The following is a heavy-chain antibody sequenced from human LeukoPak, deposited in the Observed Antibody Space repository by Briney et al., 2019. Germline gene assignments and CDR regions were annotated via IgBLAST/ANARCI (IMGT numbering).Heavy chain of an antibody. D-gene: IGHD3-22*01. Sequence: PSETLSLTCTVSGGSISSSSYYWGWIRQPPGKGLEWIGSIYYSGSTCYNPSLKSRVTISVDTSKNQFSLKLSSVTAADTAVYYCARHGYDSSGYYPPSLDYWGQGTLVTVSS. V-gene: IGHV4-39*01. CDR2: IYYSGST. J-gene: IGHJ4*02. CDR1: GGSISSSSYY. CDR3: ARHGYDSSGYYPPSLDY.